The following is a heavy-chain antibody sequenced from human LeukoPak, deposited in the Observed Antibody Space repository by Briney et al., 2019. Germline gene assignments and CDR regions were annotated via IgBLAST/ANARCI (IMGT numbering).Heavy chain of an antibody. V-gene: IGHV3-11*06. CDR3: ARAPYSSGWYLSLPEYYFDY. Sequence: GGSLRLSCAASGFTFSDYYMSWIRQAPGKGLEWVSYISSSSSYTNYADSVKGRFTISRDNAKNSLYLQMNSLRAEDTAVYYCARAPYSSGWYLSLPEYYFDYWGQGTLVTVSS. CDR1: GFTFSDYY. D-gene: IGHD6-19*01. CDR2: ISSSSSYT. J-gene: IGHJ4*02.